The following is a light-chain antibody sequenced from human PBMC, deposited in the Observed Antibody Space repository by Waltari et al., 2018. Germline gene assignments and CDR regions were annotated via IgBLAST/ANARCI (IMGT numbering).Light chain of an antibody. CDR2: EAS. CDR1: QRIGSS. V-gene: IGKV1-5*03. J-gene: IGKJ4*01. Sequence: DIQMTQSPSTLSASVGDRVTITCRASQRIGSSLAWYQQKPGKAPKVVIYEASSLERGVPARFSGSGSGTEFTLTISSLQPDDFATYYCQQCNSYLLTFGGGTKVEIK. CDR3: QQCNSYLLT.